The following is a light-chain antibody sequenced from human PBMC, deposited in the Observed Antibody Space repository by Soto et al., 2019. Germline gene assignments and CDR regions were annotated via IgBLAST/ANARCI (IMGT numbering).Light chain of an antibody. CDR2: DVS. CDR1: SSDVGYYDY. V-gene: IGLV2-14*01. CDR3: SSYTSSSTLGV. J-gene: IGLJ1*01. Sequence: QTALTQPASVSGSPGQSITISCTGTSSDVGYYDYVSWYQQHPGKAPKLMIYDVSNRPSGVSNRFSGSKSGNTASLTISGLQAEDEADYYCSSYTSSSTLGVFGTGTKVTVL.